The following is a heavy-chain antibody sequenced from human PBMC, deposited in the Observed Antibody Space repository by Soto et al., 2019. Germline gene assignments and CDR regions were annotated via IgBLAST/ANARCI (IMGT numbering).Heavy chain of an antibody. Sequence: LSLTCTVSGGSIRSYYWSWIRQPAGKGLEWIGRIYTSGSTNYNPSLKSRVTMSVDTSKNQFSLKLSSVTAADTAVYYCASGPGGSGVTTNYYYGMDVWGQGTTVTVSS. CDR1: GGSIRSYY. J-gene: IGHJ6*02. CDR2: IYTSGST. V-gene: IGHV4-4*07. CDR3: ASGPGGSGVTTNYYYGMDV. D-gene: IGHD4-17*01.